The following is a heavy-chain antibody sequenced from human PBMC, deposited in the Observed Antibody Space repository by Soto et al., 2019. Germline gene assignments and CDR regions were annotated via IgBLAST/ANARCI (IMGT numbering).Heavy chain of an antibody. J-gene: IGHJ6*03. CDR1: GYSFTHYV. CDR2: ISGFHGKT. V-gene: IGHV1-18*01. CDR3: ARDRGVAPPVAGNTHYFYYMAD. D-gene: IGHD6-19*01. Sequence: QDQLVQSGAEVKKPGASVTVSCKASGYSFTHYVITSVRQAPGQGLEWLGWISGFHGKTHYAHQLQGRVPITTDASTSTANMELRSLRSDATAVYYCARDRGVAPPVAGNTHYFYYMADWGKGTTVTVSS.